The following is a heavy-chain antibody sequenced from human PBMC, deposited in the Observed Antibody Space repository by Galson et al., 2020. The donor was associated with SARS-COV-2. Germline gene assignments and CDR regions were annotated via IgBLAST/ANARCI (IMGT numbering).Heavy chain of an antibody. CDR1: GGYFSGYY. V-gene: IGHV4-34*01. CDR3: ARGPDYYFDY. D-gene: IGHD3-3*01. CDR2: INHSGST. Sequence: SETLSLTCAVYGGYFSGYYWCWIRQHPGKGLEWIGEINHSGSTNYNPSLKSRVTISVDTSKNQFSLKLGSVTAADTAVYYCARGPDYYFDYWGQGTLVTVSS. J-gene: IGHJ4*02.